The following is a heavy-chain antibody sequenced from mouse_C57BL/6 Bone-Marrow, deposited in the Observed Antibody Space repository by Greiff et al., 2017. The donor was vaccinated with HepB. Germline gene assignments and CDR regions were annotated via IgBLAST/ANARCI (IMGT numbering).Heavy chain of an antibody. CDR3: ARDVDYTMDY. CDR2: IYPGGGYT. Sequence: QVQLKESGAELVRPGASVKMSCKASGYTFTNYWIGWVKQRPGQGLEWIGDIYPGGGYTNYNEKFKGKATLTADKSSSTAYMQLNSLTSEDSAIYYCARDVDYTMDYWGQGTSVTVSS. D-gene: IGHD2-13*01. CDR1: GYTFTNYW. V-gene: IGHV1-63*01. J-gene: IGHJ4*01.